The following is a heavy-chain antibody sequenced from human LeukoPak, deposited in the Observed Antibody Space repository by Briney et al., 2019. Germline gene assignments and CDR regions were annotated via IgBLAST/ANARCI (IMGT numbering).Heavy chain of an antibody. J-gene: IGHJ4*02. CDR1: GGSISRGDYY. Sequence: SQILSLTCTVSGGSISRGDYYWSWIRQPPGDGLEWIAYIHYSGSTYYHPSLKSRGTISVDTSKNQFSLKLSSVPAADTAVDYCARAEVYIVATMSYYFDYWGEGTLVTVSS. CDR2: IHYSGST. CDR3: ARAEVYIVATMSYYFDY. D-gene: IGHD5-12*01. V-gene: IGHV4-30-4*01.